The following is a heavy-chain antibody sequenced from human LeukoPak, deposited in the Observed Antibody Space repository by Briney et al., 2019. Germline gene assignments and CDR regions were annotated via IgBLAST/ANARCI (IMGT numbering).Heavy chain of an antibody. CDR2: IYPGDSDT. J-gene: IGHJ4*02. V-gene: IGHV5-51*01. D-gene: IGHD3-10*01. Sequence: GESLKISCKGSGYSFTSYWIGWVRQMPGKGLEWMGIIYPGDSDTRYSPSLQGQVTISADKSISTAYLQWSSLKASDTAMYYCARVQAGVIAEYYFDYWGQGTLVTVSS. CDR1: GYSFTSYW. CDR3: ARVQAGVIAEYYFDY.